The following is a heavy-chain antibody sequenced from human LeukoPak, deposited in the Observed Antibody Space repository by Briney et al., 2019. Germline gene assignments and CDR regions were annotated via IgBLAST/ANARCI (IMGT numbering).Heavy chain of an antibody. CDR2: IYYSGST. CDR3: ATEIVATTNWFDP. V-gene: IGHV4-39*07. CDR1: GGSISSSSYY. Sequence: SETLSLTCTVSGGSISSSSYYWGWIRQPPGKGLEWIGSIYYSGSTYYNPSLKSRVTISVDTSKNQFSLKLSSVTAADTAVYYCATEIVATTNWFDPWGQGTLVTVSS. J-gene: IGHJ5*02. D-gene: IGHD5-12*01.